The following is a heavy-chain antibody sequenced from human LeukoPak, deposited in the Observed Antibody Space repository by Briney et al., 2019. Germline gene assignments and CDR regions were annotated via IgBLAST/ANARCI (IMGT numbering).Heavy chain of an antibody. V-gene: IGHV1-18*04. CDR1: GYNFTDYY. D-gene: IGHD5-12*01. CDR2: ISAYNGNT. CDR3: ARGASTWWLRSSTNWFDP. Sequence: GASVKVSCKASGYNFTDYYIHWVRQAPGQGLEWMGWISAYNGNTNYAQKLQGRVTMTTDTSTSTAYMELRSLRSDDTAVYYCARGASTWWLRSSTNWFDPWGQGTLVTVSS. J-gene: IGHJ5*02.